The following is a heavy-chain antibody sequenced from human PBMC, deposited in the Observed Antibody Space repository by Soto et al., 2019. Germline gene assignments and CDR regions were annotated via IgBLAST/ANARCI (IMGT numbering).Heavy chain of an antibody. V-gene: IGHV3-30-3*01. CDR1: GFTFSSYA. CDR3: ARAGYCSSTSCYPNNYYYYGMDV. J-gene: IGHJ6*02. Sequence: GGSLRLSCAASGFTFSSYAMHWVRQAPGKGLEWVAVISYDGSNKYYADSVKGRFTISRDNSKNTLYLQMNSLRAEDTAVYYCARAGYCSSTSCYPNNYYYYGMDVWGQGTTVTVSS. D-gene: IGHD2-2*03. CDR2: ISYDGSNK.